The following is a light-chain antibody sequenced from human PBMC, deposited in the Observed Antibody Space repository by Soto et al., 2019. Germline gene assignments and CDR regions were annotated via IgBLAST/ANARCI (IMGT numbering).Light chain of an antibody. CDR1: QSLNTD. V-gene: IGKV3-15*01. Sequence: EIMMTQSPDSLSVSPGETATLSYGASQSLNTDLAWYQQKPGQAPRLLLYGASTRATGISTRFSGGGSGTEFTLTISGLQSEDSAVYYCQQYKSWPPITFGQGTRLEIK. CDR3: QQYKSWPPIT. J-gene: IGKJ5*01. CDR2: GAS.